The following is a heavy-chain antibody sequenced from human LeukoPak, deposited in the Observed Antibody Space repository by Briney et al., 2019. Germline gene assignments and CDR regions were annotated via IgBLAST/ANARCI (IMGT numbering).Heavy chain of an antibody. CDR3: AREGTVRKWLPIDY. Sequence: SETLSLTCTVSGGSISSYYWSWIRQPPGKGLEWIGYIYYSGSTNYNPSLKSRVTISVDTSKNQFSLKLSSVTAADTAVYYCAREGTVRKWLPIDYWGQGTLVTVSS. J-gene: IGHJ4*02. CDR2: IYYSGST. D-gene: IGHD5-12*01. V-gene: IGHV4-59*01. CDR1: GGSISSYY.